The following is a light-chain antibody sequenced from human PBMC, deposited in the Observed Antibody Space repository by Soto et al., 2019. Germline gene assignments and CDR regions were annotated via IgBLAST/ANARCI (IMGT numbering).Light chain of an antibody. CDR2: GAS. J-gene: IGKJ2*01. Sequence: EIVMTQSPASLSVSPGDGSTLSCRARQSVASNVAWYQQKPGQGPRLLIHGASTRAVGVPARFSGSGSGTDFTLTISSLQSEDFAVYDCQQYHNWPPQYTFGQGTKLQIK. CDR1: QSVASN. CDR3: QQYHNWPPQYT. V-gene: IGKV3-15*01.